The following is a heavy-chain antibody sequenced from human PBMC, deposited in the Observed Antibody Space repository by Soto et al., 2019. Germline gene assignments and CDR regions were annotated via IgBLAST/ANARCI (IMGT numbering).Heavy chain of an antibody. CDR2: IYYSGST. V-gene: IGHV4-30-4*01. D-gene: IGHD6-19*01. Sequence: TLSLTCTVSDGSIGSGDNYWIWISQPPGKGLEWIGYIYYSGSTYYNPSLKSRVTISVDTSKNQFSLKLSSVTAADTAVYYCAPGGSGWYLDYWGQGTLVTVSS. CDR3: APGGSGWYLDY. J-gene: IGHJ4*02. CDR1: DGSIGSGDNY.